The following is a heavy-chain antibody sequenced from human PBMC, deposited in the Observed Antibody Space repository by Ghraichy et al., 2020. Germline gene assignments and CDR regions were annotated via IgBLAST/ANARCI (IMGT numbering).Heavy chain of an antibody. Sequence: SETLSLTCTVSGGSINSDSHYWSWIRQPAGKGLEWIGRISTSGSTNYNPSLKRRVTISVDTSKKQFSLRLSSVTAADTAVYYCARVFGKAALGYYYYGMDVWGQGTTVTVSS. J-gene: IGHJ6*02. CDR1: GGSINSDSHY. D-gene: IGHD3-3*01. CDR2: ISTSGST. CDR3: ARVFGKAALGYYYYGMDV. V-gene: IGHV4-61*02.